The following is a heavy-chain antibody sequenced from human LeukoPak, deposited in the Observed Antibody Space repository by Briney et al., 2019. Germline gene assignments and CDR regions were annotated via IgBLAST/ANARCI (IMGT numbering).Heavy chain of an antibody. J-gene: IGHJ4*02. CDR1: GGTFSSYA. Sequence: ASVKVSCKASGGTFSSYAISWVRQAPGQGLEWMGRIIPIFGTANYAQKFQGRVTITTDESTSTAYMELSSLRSEDTAVSYCAGEKRDYGDYSPFDYWGQGTLVTVSS. D-gene: IGHD4-17*01. V-gene: IGHV1-69*05. CDR2: IIPIFGTA. CDR3: AGEKRDYGDYSPFDY.